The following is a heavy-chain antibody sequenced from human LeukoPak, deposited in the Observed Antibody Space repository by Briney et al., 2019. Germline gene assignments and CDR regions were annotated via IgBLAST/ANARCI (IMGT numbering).Heavy chain of an antibody. CDR1: GFTFSDYY. CDR2: VSSSGSTI. J-gene: IGHJ6*03. V-gene: IGHV3-11*01. Sequence: GGSLRLSCAASGFTFSDYYMSWIRQAPGKGLEWVSYVSSSGSTIYYADSVKGRFTISRDNAKNSLYLQMNSLRAEDTAVYYCASGGFGELPYYYYMDVWGKGTTVTISS. CDR3: ASGGFGELPYYYYMDV. D-gene: IGHD3-10*01.